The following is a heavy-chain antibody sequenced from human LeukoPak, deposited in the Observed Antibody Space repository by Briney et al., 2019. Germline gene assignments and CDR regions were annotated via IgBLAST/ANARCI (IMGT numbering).Heavy chain of an antibody. CDR1: GFTFSRYD. Sequence: GGSLRLSCAAPGFTFSRYDMHWVRQATGKGLEWVSAIGTAGDTYYPGSVKGRFTISRDNAKNSLYLQMNSLRAGDTAVYYCACGLPYYYMDVWGKGTTVTVSS. CDR2: IGTAGDT. V-gene: IGHV3-13*01. CDR3: ACGLPYYYMDV. D-gene: IGHD6-25*01. J-gene: IGHJ6*03.